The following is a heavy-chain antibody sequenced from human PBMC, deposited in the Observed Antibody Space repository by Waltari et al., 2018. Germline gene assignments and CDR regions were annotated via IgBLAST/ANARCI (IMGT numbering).Heavy chain of an antibody. CDR2: IYTTGST. J-gene: IGHJ2*01. D-gene: IGHD3-9*01. CDR1: GGSISSGSYY. Sequence: QVQLQESGPGLVKPSQTLSLTCTVSGGSISSGSYYWSWIRQPAGKGLEWIGYIYTTGSTNYNPSLKSRVTISVDTSKNQFSLKLSSVTAADTAVYYCARPYDNYAYWYFDLWGRGTLVTVSS. V-gene: IGHV4-61*09. CDR3: ARPYDNYAYWYFDL.